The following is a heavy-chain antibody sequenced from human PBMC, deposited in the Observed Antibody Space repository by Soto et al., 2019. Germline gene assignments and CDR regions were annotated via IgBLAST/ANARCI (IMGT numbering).Heavy chain of an antibody. CDR2: IYYSGST. D-gene: IGHD6-25*01. Sequence: QLQLQESGPGLVKPSETLSLTCTGSGGSISSIGYYWGWIRQPPWKGLAWIGSIYYSGSTYYNPSLNSRVTIAVDTSKNKFSLKLSSVTAADTAVYYCASPPKYSSGHFDYCGQGTLVTVSS. V-gene: IGHV4-39*01. J-gene: IGHJ4*02. CDR1: GGSISSIGYY. CDR3: ASPPKYSSGHFDY.